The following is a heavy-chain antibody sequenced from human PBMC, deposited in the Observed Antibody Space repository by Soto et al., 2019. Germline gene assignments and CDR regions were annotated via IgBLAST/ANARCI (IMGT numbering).Heavy chain of an antibody. V-gene: IGHV1-18*01. CDR2: ISAYNGNT. J-gene: IGHJ4*02. CDR1: GYTFTSYA. CDR3: AGDLAPVDY. Sequence: QVQLVQSGAEVKKPGASVKVSCKASGYTFTSYAISWVRQAPGQGLEWMGWISAYNGNTNYAQKLQGRVTMTTDTPTSTAYVELGGLRCEGTAVYCCAGDLAPVDYWGQGTVVTVSS.